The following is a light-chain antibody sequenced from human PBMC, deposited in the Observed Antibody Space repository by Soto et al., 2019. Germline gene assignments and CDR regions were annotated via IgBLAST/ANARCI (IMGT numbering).Light chain of an antibody. CDR1: QSVSNNY. CDR2: GAS. Sequence: EIVLTQSPDTLSLSPGERGTLSCRASQSVSNNYLAWFQHKPGQAPRLLIYGASSRATGIPDRFSGSGSGTRFTLTISRLEPEDIAVYYCQQYGSSPPWTFGQGTKVDI. V-gene: IGKV3-20*01. J-gene: IGKJ1*01. CDR3: QQYGSSPPWT.